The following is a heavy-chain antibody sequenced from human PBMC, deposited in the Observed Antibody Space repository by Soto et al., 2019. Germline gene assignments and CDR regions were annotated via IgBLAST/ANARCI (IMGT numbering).Heavy chain of an antibody. Sequence: SETLSLTCTVSGYSISSGYYWGWIRQPPGKGLEWVGSIYHSGSTYYNLSLKSRVTISVDTSKNQFSLKLSSVTAADTAVYYCAGVRDYSNNWFDPWGQGTLVTVSS. V-gene: IGHV4-38-2*02. CDR1: GYSISSGYY. J-gene: IGHJ5*02. D-gene: IGHD4-4*01. CDR2: IYHSGST. CDR3: AGVRDYSNNWFDP.